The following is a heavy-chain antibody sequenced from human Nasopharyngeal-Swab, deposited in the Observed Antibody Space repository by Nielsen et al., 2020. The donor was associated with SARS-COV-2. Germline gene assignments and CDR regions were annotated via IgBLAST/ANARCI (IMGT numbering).Heavy chain of an antibody. CDR1: GFPFSDSA. J-gene: IGHJ4*02. Sequence: GEALATSRAVSGFPFSDSALHWVRPASGQGLEGVGRVRSKGNNYATAYSPWVKGRFIIFRDDPTSTAYLQMNSLKTEDTVMYFCTRCGGGCYSGRDYWGQGTLVPSPQ. CDR2: VRSKGNNYAT. V-gene: IGHV3-73*01. D-gene: IGHD2-15*01. CDR3: TRCGGGCYSGRDY.